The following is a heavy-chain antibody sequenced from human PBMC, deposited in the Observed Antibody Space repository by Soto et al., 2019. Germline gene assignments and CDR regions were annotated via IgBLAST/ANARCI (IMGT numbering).Heavy chain of an antibody. CDR3: AIGYDTSNAFDP. Sequence: PSETLSLTCAISGDSVSSNSAAWNCIRQSPSRGLEWLGRTYYRSKWYNDYEVSVKSRITINPDTSKNQFSLQLKSVTPEDTAVYYFAIGYDTSNAFDPWCQGTLVTVSS. CDR2: TYYRSKWYN. D-gene: IGHD3-9*01. V-gene: IGHV6-1*01. CDR1: GDSVSSNSAA. J-gene: IGHJ5*02.